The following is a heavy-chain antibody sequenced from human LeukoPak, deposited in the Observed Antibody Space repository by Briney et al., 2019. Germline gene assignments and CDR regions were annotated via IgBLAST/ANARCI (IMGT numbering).Heavy chain of an antibody. CDR1: GGSISSGSYY. V-gene: IGHV4-61*02. Sequence: SQTLSLTCTVSGGSISSGSYYWSWIRQPAGKGLEWIGRIYTSGSTNYNPSLKSRVTISVDTSKNQFSLKLSSVTAADTAVYYCARGSDAFDIWGQGTMVTVSS. CDR2: IYTSGST. CDR3: ARGSDAFDI. J-gene: IGHJ3*02.